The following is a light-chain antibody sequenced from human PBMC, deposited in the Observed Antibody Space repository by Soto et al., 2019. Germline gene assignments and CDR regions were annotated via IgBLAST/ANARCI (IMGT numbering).Light chain of an antibody. J-gene: IGLJ2*01. CDR1: SSDIGAYIY. CDR3: QSYDRSLSGVV. V-gene: IGLV2-8*01. CDR2: EVS. Sequence: QSVLTQPPSASGSPGQSVTISCTGTSSDIGAYIYVSWYQQHPGKAPKLMISEVSRRPSGVPERFSGSKSGNTASLTVSGLQADDEADYYCQSYDRSLSGVVFGVGTKLTVL.